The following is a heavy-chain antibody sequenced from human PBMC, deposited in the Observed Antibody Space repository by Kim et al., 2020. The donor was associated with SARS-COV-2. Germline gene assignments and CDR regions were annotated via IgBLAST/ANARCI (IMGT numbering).Heavy chain of an antibody. CDR3: ARKGDSSSSSRYYYYYMDV. V-gene: IGHV4-34*01. CDR1: GGSFSGYY. D-gene: IGHD6-6*01. Sequence: SETLSLTCAVYGGSFSGYYWSWIRQPPGKGLEWIGEINHSGSTNYNPSLKSRVTISVDTSKNQFSLKLSSVTAADTAVYYCARKGDSSSSSRYYYYYMDVWGKGTTVTVSS. J-gene: IGHJ6*03. CDR2: INHSGST.